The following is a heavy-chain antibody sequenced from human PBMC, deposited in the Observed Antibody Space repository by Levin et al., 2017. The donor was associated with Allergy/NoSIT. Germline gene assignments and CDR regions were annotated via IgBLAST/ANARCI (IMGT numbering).Heavy chain of an antibody. J-gene: IGHJ5*02. D-gene: IGHD5-18*01. CDR3: AKGLHTAKGWFDP. Sequence: GGSLRLSCAASGFTFSSYGMHWVRQAPGKGLEWVAVISYDGSNKYYADSVKGRFTISRDNSKNTLYLQMNSLRAEDTAVYYCAKGLHTAKGWFDPWGQGTLVTVSS. CDR1: GFTFSSYG. V-gene: IGHV3-30*18. CDR2: ISYDGSNK.